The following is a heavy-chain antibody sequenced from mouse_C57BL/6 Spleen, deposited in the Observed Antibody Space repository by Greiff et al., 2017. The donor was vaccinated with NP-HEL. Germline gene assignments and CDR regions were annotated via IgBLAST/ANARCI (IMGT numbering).Heavy chain of an antibody. V-gene: IGHV1-69*01. J-gene: IGHJ4*01. D-gene: IGHD3-3*01. CDR2: IDPSDSYT. Sequence: QVQLQQPGAELVMPGASVKLSCKASGYTFTTYWMHWVRQRPGQGLEWIGEIDPSDSYTNYNQKFKGKSTLTVDKSSSTAYMQLSSLTSEDTAVYYCAREGFDSDAMDYWGQGTSVTVSS. CDR3: AREGFDSDAMDY. CDR1: GYTFTTYW.